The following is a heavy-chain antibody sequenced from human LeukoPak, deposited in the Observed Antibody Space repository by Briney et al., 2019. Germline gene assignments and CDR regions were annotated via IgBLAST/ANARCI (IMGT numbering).Heavy chain of an antibody. V-gene: IGHV1-2*02. D-gene: IGHD3-22*01. CDR1: GYTFTSYY. J-gene: IGHJ5*02. Sequence: ASVKVSCKASGYTFTSYYMHWVRQAPGQGLEWMGWINPNSGGTNYAQKFQGRVTMTTDTSTSTAYMELRSLRSDDTAVYYCARGSHYYDSSGYYLWGQGTLVTVSS. CDR3: ARGSHYYDSSGYYL. CDR2: INPNSGGT.